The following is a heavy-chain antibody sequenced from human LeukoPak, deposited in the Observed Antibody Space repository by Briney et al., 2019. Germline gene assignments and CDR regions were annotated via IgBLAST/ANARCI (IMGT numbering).Heavy chain of an antibody. CDR2: ISGSGGST. CDR1: GFTFSSYA. D-gene: IGHD1-26*01. V-gene: IGHV3-23*01. J-gene: IGHJ4*02. CDR3: AKDGESGSYPDY. Sequence: GGSLRLSCTASGFTFSSYAMSWARQAPGKGLEWVSAISGSGGSTYSADSVKGRFTISRDNSKNTLYLQMNSLGAEDSAVYYCAKDGESGSYPDYWGQGTLVTVSS.